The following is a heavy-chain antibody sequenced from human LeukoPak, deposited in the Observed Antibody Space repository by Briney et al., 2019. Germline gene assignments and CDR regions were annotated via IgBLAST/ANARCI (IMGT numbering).Heavy chain of an antibody. D-gene: IGHD5-12*01. J-gene: IGHJ4*02. V-gene: IGHV2-5*02. CDR3: AHEGGGYDY. CDR2: IYRDDDK. CDR1: GFSLSTSGVG. Sequence: ESGPTLVKPSQTLTLTSTFSGFSLSTSGVGVGWIRQPPGKALEWHAVIYRDDDKRYSTSLKSGLTITKDTSKNQVVLITTNMDPVDTATYYCAHEGGGYDYWGQGTLVTVSA.